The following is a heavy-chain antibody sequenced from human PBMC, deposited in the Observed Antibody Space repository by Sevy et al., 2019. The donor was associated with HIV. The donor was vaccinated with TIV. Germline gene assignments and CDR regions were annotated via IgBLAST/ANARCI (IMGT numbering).Heavy chain of an antibody. CDR3: ARGSSIRYCSSTSCYLTSDY. Sequence: ASVKVSCKASGGTFGSYAISWVRQAPGQGLEWMGGIIPIFGTANYAQKFQGRVTITADKSTSTAYMELSSLRSEDTAVYYCARGSSIRYCSSTSCYLTSDYWGQGTLVTVSS. D-gene: IGHD2-2*01. CDR2: IIPIFGTA. CDR1: GGTFGSYA. V-gene: IGHV1-69*06. J-gene: IGHJ4*02.